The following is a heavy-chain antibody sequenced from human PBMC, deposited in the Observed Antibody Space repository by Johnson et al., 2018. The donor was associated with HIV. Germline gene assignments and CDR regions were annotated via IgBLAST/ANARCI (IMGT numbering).Heavy chain of an antibody. V-gene: IGHV3-66*01. CDR2: IYSGGST. J-gene: IGHJ3*02. CDR3: ARDRWELLALSAFDI. D-gene: IGHD1-26*01. Sequence: VQLVESGGGLIQPGGSLRLSCAASGFTVSSNYMSWVRQAPGKGLEWVSVIYSGGSTYYADSVPGRSTLSRDTAKNSLSLQMNSLRAEDTAVYYCARDRWELLALSAFDIWGQGTMVTVSS. CDR1: GFTVSSNY.